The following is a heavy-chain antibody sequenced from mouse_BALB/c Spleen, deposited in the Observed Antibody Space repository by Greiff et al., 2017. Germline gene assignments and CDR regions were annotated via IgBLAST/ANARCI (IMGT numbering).Heavy chain of an antibody. V-gene: IGHV5-17*02. CDR1: GFPFSSFG. J-gene: IGHJ2*01. CDR3: ASGVGNY. CDR2: ISSGSSTI. D-gene: IGHD1-1*01. Sequence: EVQAVESGGGLVQPGGSRKLSCAASGFPFSSFGMHWGRQAPEKGLEWVAYISSGSSTIYYADTVKGRFTISRDNPKNTLFLQMTSLGSEDKAMYHCASGVGNYWGQGTTLTVSS.